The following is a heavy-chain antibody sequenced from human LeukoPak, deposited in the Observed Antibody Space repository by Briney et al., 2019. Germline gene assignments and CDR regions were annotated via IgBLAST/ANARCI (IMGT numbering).Heavy chain of an antibody. V-gene: IGHV3-15*01. J-gene: IGHJ4*02. CDR2: IKSKTDGGTT. CDR1: GFTFSSYA. D-gene: IGHD3-3*01. Sequence: PGGSLRLSCAASGFTFSSYAMSWVRQAPGKGLEWVGRIKSKTDGGTTDYAAPVKGRFTISRDDSKNTLYLQMNSLKTEDTAVYYCTTGSGYYDFWSGGVDYWGQGTLVTVSS. CDR3: TTGSGYYDFWSGGVDY.